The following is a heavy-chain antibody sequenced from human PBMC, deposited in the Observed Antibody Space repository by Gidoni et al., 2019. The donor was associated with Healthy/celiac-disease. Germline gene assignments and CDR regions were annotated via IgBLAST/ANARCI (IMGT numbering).Heavy chain of an antibody. D-gene: IGHD1-26*01. J-gene: IGHJ4*02. CDR3: ARVHWSGSYLGDFDY. Sequence: QVQLVESGGGVVQPGRSLRLSCAASGFTFSRYGMHWVRQAPGKGLEWVAVIWYDGSNKYYADSVKGRFTISRENSKNTLYLQMNSLRAEDTAVYYCARVHWSGSYLGDFDYWGQGTLVTVSS. CDR1: GFTFSRYG. CDR2: IWYDGSNK. V-gene: IGHV3-33*01.